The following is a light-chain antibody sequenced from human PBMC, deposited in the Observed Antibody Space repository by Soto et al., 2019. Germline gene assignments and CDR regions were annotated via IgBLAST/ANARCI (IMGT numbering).Light chain of an antibody. CDR1: QDISAW. Sequence: DIQMTQSPSTLSASVGDIVTITCRASQDISAWLAWYQQKPGKPPKLVIYKATALETGVPSRFSGSGSGTEFTLTISSLQPDDFTTYYCQQYSAFPWTFGQATKVEI. CDR2: KAT. CDR3: QQYSAFPWT. J-gene: IGKJ1*01. V-gene: IGKV1-5*03.